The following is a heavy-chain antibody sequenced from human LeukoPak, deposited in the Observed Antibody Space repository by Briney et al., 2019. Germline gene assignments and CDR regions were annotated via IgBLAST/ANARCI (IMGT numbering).Heavy chain of an antibody. CDR2: ISGSGGST. J-gene: IGHJ4*02. V-gene: IGHV3-23*01. D-gene: IGHD6-19*01. CDR3: AKGEYSSGWAVDY. Sequence: GGSLRLSCAASGFTFSSYAMSWVRQAPGKGLEWVSAISGSGGSTYHADSVKGRFTNSRANSKYPLYLQMNSPRAEETAVYYCAKGEYSSGWAVDYWGQGTLVTVSS. CDR1: GFTFSSYA.